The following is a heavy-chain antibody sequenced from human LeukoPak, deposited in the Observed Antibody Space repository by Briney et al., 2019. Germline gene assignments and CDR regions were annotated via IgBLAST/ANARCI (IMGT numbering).Heavy chain of an antibody. J-gene: IGHJ4*02. CDR1: GGSFSGYY. D-gene: IGHD6-19*01. CDR3: ARGRSSGWSLRALAHGYYFDY. Sequence: PSQTLSLTCTVYGGSFSGYYWSWIRQPPGKGLEWIGEINHSGSTNYNPSLKSRVTISVDTSKNQFSLKLSSVTAADTAVYYCARGRSSGWSLRALAHGYYFDYWGQGTLVTVSS. CDR2: INHSGST. V-gene: IGHV4-34*01.